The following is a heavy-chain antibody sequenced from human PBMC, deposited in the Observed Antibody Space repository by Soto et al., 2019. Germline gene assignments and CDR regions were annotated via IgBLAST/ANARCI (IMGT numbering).Heavy chain of an antibody. CDR3: AHSPPYDILTGSLNYFDY. J-gene: IGHJ4*02. D-gene: IGHD3-9*01. Sequence: ESGPTLVKPTQTLTLTCTFSGFSLSTSGVGVGWIRQPPGKALEWLALIFWDDDKRYSPSLKNRLTITKDTSKNQVVLTMTNMDPVDTATYYCAHSPPYDILTGSLNYFDYWGQGTLVTVSS. V-gene: IGHV2-5*02. CDR2: IFWDDDK. CDR1: GFSLSTSGVG.